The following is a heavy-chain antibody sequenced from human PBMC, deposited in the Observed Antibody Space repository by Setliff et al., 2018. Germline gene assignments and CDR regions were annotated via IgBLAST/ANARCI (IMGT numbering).Heavy chain of an antibody. Sequence: ASVKVSCKVSGSTLTELTMYWVRQAPGKGLEWMGSFNPEDDEIIYAQKFLGRVTMTEDTSTDTAYMELSSLRSEDTAVYYCATKDYDTSGYYRPFGFWGQGTLVTVS. CDR2: FNPEDDEI. J-gene: IGHJ4*01. V-gene: IGHV1-24*01. CDR1: GSTLTELT. CDR3: ATKDYDTSGYYRPFGF. D-gene: IGHD3-22*01.